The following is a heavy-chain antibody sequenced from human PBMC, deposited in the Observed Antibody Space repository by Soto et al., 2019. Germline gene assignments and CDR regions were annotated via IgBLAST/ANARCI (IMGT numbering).Heavy chain of an antibody. V-gene: IGHV3-23*01. CDR1: GFTFSSYA. CDR2: ISGSGCST. D-gene: IGHD3-3*01. J-gene: IGHJ4*02. Sequence: GGSLRLSCAASGFTFSSYAMSWVRQAPGKGLEWVSAISGSGCSTYYADSVKGRFTISRDNSKNTLYLQMNSLRAEDTAVYYCAKGVDFWSGYYDYWGQGTLVTVSS. CDR3: AKGVDFWSGYYDY.